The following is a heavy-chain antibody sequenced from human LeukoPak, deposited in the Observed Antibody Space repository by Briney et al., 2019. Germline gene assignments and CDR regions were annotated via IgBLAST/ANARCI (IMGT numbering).Heavy chain of an antibody. CDR1: GGSISSYY. Sequence: SETLSLTCTVSGGSISSYYWSRIRQPPGKGLEWIGYIYYSGSTNYNPSLKSRVTISVDTSKNQFSLKLSSVTAADTAVYYCAREDYYDSSGYSSGFDPRGQGTLVTVSS. CDR2: IYYSGST. J-gene: IGHJ5*02. CDR3: AREDYYDSSGYSSGFDP. V-gene: IGHV4-59*01. D-gene: IGHD3-22*01.